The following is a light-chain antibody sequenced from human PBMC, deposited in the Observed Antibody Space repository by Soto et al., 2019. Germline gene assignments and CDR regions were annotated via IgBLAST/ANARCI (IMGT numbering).Light chain of an antibody. CDR1: SSDVGGYNY. CDR3: GTWDSSLSVEV. V-gene: IGLV2-8*01. J-gene: IGLJ1*01. Sequence: QSALTQPPSASGSPGQSVTISCTGTSSDVGGYNYVSWYQQHPGKAPKLMIYEVSKRPSGVPDRFSGSKSGNTASLTVSGLQAGDEADYYCGTWDSSLSVEVFGTGTKLTVL. CDR2: EVS.